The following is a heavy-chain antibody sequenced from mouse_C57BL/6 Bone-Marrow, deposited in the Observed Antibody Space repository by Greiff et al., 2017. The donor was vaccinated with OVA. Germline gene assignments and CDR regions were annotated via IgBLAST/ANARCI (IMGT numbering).Heavy chain of an antibody. CDR1: GFTFSSYT. Sequence: EVKVVESGGGLVKPGGSLKLSCAASGFTFSSYTMSWVRQTPEKRLEWVATISGGGGNTYYPDSVKGRFTISRDNAKNTLYLQMSSLRSEDTALYYCARPTAQATPFDYWGQGTTLTVSS. CDR3: ARPTAQATPFDY. D-gene: IGHD3-2*02. CDR2: ISGGGGNT. V-gene: IGHV5-9*01. J-gene: IGHJ2*01.